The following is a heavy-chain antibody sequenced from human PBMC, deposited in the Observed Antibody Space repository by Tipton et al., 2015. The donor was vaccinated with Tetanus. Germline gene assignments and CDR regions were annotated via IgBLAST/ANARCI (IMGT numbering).Heavy chain of an antibody. CDR1: GGSISSGGYY. V-gene: IGHV4-31*03. CDR3: ASLTTVTTPFDY. Sequence: TLSLTCTVSGGSISSGGYYWSWIRQHPGKGLEWIGYIYYSGSTYYNPSLKSRVTISVDTSKNQFSLKLSSVTAADTAVYYCASLTTVTTPFDYWGQGTLVTVSS. D-gene: IGHD4-17*01. CDR2: IYYSGST. J-gene: IGHJ4*02.